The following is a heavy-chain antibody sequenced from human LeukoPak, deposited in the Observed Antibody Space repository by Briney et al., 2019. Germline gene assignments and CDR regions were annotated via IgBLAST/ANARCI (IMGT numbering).Heavy chain of an antibody. CDR1: GFTFSSFS. CDR2: ISSGGDSYI. V-gene: IGHV3-21*01. D-gene: IGHD3-16*01. J-gene: IGHJ6*02. CDR3: ARDWGYYYYYGMDV. Sequence: GGSLRLSCAASGFTFSSFSMSWIRQAPGRGLESVSSISSGGDSYIYYADSVEGRFTISRDNAKDSLYLQMNSLRAEDTAVYYCARDWGYYYYYGMDVWGQGTTVTVSS.